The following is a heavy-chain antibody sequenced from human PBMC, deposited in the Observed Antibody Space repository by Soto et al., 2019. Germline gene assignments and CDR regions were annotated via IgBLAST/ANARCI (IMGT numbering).Heavy chain of an antibody. CDR3: AKDHGRITIFGVVTASGGWFDP. V-gene: IGHV3-30*18. J-gene: IGHJ5*02. CDR2: ISYDGSNK. Sequence: GGSLRLSCAASGFTFSSYGMHWVRQAPGKGLEWVAVISYDGSNKYYADSVKGRFTISRDNSKNTLYLQMNSLRAEDTAVYYCAKDHGRITIFGVVTASGGWFDPWGQGTLVTVSS. D-gene: IGHD3-3*01. CDR1: GFTFSSYG.